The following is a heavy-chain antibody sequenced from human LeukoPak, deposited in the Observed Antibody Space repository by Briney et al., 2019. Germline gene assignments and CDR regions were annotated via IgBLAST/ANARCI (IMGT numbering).Heavy chain of an antibody. CDR1: GFTFSDYY. CDR2: ISSSGSTI. J-gene: IGHJ4*02. CDR3: ARKLSGTAMVKYFDY. D-gene: IGHD5-18*01. V-gene: IGHV3-11*04. Sequence: KSGGSLRLSCAASGFTFSDYYMSWIRQAPGKGLEWVSYISSSGSTIYYADSVKGRFTISRDNAKNSLYLQMNSLRAEDTAVYYCARKLSGTAMVKYFDYWGQGTLVTVSS.